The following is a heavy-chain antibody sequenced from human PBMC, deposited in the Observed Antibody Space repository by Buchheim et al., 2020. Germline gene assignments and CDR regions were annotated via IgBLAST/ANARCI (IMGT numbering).Heavy chain of an antibody. CDR3: ARDSTGFWSGYLYFDL. CDR1: GGSISSGSYY. Sequence: QVQLQESGPGLVKPSQTLSLTCTVSGGSISSGSYYWSWIRQPAGKGLEWIGRIYTSGSTNYNPPLKSRVTISVNTSKNPFSLKLSSVTAADTAVYYCARDSTGFWSGYLYFDLWGRGTL. V-gene: IGHV4-61*02. J-gene: IGHJ2*01. CDR2: IYTSGST. D-gene: IGHD3-3*01.